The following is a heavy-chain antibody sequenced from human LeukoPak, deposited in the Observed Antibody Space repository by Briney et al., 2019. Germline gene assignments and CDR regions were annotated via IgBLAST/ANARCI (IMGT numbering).Heavy chain of an antibody. V-gene: IGHV1-8*01. J-gene: IGHJ6*03. D-gene: IGHD1-26*01. CDR1: GYTFTSYD. CDR2: MNPNSGNT. CDR3: ASGWEPAPYYYYMDV. Sequence: ASVKVSCKASGYTFTSYDINWVRQAIGQGLEWMGGMNPNSGNTGYAQKFQGRVTMTRNTSISTAYMELSSLRSEDTAVYYCASGWEPAPYYYYMDVWGKGTTVTVSS.